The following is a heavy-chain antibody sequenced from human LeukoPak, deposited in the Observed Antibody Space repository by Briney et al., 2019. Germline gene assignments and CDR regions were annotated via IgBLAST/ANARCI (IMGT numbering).Heavy chain of an antibody. V-gene: IGHV4-4*02. CDR2: VHLNGAT. CDR1: GGSIPSTNW. Sequence: PSGTLSLTCAVSGGSIPSTNWWSWVRQPPGKGLEWIGEVHLNGATNYNPSVEGRVTMSIDKSKDHLSLEVISVTAADTAMYYCTRESGAFSPFGFWGQGTLVTVSS. J-gene: IGHJ4*02. CDR3: TRESGAFSPFGF. D-gene: IGHD1-26*01.